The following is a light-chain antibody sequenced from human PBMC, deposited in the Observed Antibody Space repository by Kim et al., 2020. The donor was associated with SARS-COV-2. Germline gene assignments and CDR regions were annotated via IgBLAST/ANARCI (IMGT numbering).Light chain of an antibody. CDR2: GKN. Sequence: VALGQTVRITCQGDSRRSYDATWYQKKPGQAPILVIYGKNNRPSGIPDRFSGSSSGNTASLTITGTQAGDEADYYCNSRDSNDNVVFGGGTQLTVL. CDR3: NSRDSNDNVV. V-gene: IGLV3-19*01. J-gene: IGLJ2*01. CDR1: SRRSYD.